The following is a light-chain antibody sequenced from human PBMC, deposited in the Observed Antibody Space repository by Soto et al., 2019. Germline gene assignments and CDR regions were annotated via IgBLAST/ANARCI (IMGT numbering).Light chain of an antibody. CDR3: QKYNKDSPAT. CDR2: GAS. V-gene: IGKV1-27*01. CDR1: QDISHF. Sequence: DIQLTQSPSSLSASVEDRVTFTCRASQDISHFLAWYQQRPGEVPRLLIYGASTLQSGVSSRFSGSGFGTDFTLTIASLQPEDVATYYCQKYNKDSPATFGPGTKVEIK. J-gene: IGKJ1*01.